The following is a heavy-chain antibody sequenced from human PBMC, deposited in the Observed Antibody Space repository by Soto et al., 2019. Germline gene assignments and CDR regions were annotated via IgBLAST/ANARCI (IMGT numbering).Heavy chain of an antibody. CDR1: GFTFSDYY. Sequence: GGSLRLSCAASGFTFSDYYMSWIRQAPGKGLEWVSYINSSGTTIYYADSVKGRFTISRDNAKNSLYLQMNSLRAEDTAVYYCAKGPAIVLVPAAMNYHYGMAVWGQGTTVTVSS. J-gene: IGHJ6*02. D-gene: IGHD2-2*01. CDR3: AKGPAIVLVPAAMNYHYGMAV. CDR2: INSSGTTI. V-gene: IGHV3-11*04.